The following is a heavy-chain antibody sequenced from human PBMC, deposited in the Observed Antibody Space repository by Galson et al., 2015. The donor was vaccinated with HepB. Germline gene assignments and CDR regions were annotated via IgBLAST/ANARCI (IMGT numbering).Heavy chain of an antibody. Sequence: SLRLSCAASGFTFSSYGMHWVRQAPGKGLEWVAVISYDGSNKYYADSVKGRFTISRDNSKNTLYLQMNSLRAEDTAVYYCAKQILYYSDYWGQGTLVTVSS. V-gene: IGHV3-30*18. J-gene: IGHJ4*02. CDR2: ISYDGSNK. CDR1: GFTFSSYG. CDR3: AKQILYYSDY.